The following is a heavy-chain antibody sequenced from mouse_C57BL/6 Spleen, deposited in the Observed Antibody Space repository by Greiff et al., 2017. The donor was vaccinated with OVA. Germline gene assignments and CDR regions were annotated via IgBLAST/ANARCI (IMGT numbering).Heavy chain of an antibody. CDR3: ARDANGNYWYFDV. D-gene: IGHD2-1*01. V-gene: IGHV7-1*01. Sequence: EVQLQESGGGLVQSGRSLRLSCATSGFTFSDFYMEWVRQAPGKGLEWIAASRNKANDYTTEYSASVKGRFIVSRDTSQSILYLQMNALRAEDTAIYYCARDANGNYWYFDVWGTGTTVTVSS. CDR2: SRNKANDYTT. CDR1: GFTFSDFY. J-gene: IGHJ1*03.